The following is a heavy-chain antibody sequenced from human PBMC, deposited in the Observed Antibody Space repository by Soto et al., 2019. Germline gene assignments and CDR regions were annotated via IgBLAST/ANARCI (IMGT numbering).Heavy chain of an antibody. J-gene: IGHJ6*02. CDR1: GGSISSSSYY. CDR2: IYYSGST. Sequence: SETLSLTCTVSGGSISSSSYYWGWIRQPPGKGLEWIGSIYYSGSTYYNPSLKSRVTISVDTSKNQFSLKLSSVTAADTAVYYCARQGGPGAAVGSYGMDVWGQGNTVTV. CDR3: ARQGGPGAAVGSYGMDV. D-gene: IGHD6-13*01. V-gene: IGHV4-39*01.